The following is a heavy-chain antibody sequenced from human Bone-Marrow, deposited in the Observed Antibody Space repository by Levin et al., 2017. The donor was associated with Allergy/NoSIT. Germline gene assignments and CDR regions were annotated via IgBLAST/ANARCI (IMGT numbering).Heavy chain of an antibody. CDR1: GGSISSYY. D-gene: IGHD6-13*01. V-gene: IGHV4-59*01. Sequence: PSETLSLTCTVSGGSISSYYWSWLRQPPGKGLEWIGYIYYTGSTNYNPSLKSRVTISVDTSKNQFSLKLRSVTAADAAVYFCARDRSVIATSGSHYDYGMDVWGQGTTVTVSS. CDR3: ARDRSVIATSGSHYDYGMDV. J-gene: IGHJ6*02. CDR2: IYYTGST.